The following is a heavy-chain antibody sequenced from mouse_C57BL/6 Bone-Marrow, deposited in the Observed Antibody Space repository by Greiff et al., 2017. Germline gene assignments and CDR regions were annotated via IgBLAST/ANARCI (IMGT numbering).Heavy chain of an antibody. CDR1: GYTFTNYW. CDR2: MHPNGGSP. V-gene: IGHV1-64*01. J-gene: IGHJ4*01. CDR3: ARSYDYDDYTMDY. D-gene: IGHD2-4*01. Sequence: VQLQQPGAELVKPGASVKLSCKASGYTFTNYWMHWVKQRPGQGLEWIGMMHPNGGSPDYNEKFKSEATLSVDKSARKAYMELSSLTSEDFAVYYCARSYDYDDYTMDYWGQGTSVTVSS.